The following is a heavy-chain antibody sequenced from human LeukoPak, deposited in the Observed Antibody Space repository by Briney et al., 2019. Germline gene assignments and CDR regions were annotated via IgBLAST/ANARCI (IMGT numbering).Heavy chain of an antibody. V-gene: IGHV1-69*05. CDR2: IIPIFGTA. J-gene: IGHJ4*02. CDR1: GGTFSSYA. Sequence: SVKVSCKASGGTFSSYAISWVRQAPGQGLEWMGGIIPIFGTANYAQKFQGRVTMTTDTSTSTAYMELRSLRPDDTAFYYCARTSAGGPPDYWGQETLVTVSS. D-gene: IGHD2-8*02. CDR3: ARTSAGGPPDY.